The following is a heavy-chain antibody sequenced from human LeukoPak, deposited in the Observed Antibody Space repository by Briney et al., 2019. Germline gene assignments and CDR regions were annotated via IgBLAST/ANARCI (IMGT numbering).Heavy chain of an antibody. D-gene: IGHD6-19*01. J-gene: IGHJ4*02. CDR2: ISGSGSST. CDR3: AIVGSSGWPGYDF. Sequence: GGSLRLSCAASGFTLSNYAISWVRQAPGRGLEWVSGISGSGSSTYYTDSVKGRFTISRDNSKNTVYLQMKSLIAEDTAIYYCAIVGSSGWPGYDFWGQATLVTVSS. CDR1: GFTLSNYA. V-gene: IGHV3-23*01.